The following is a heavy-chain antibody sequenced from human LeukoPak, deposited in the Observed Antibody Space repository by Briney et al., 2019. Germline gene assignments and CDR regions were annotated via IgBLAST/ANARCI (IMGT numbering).Heavy chain of an antibody. CDR3: ARALQH. V-gene: IGHV3-7*01. CDR1: GFTFSTFW. J-gene: IGHJ4*02. CDR2: IKHDGSEK. Sequence: GGFLRLSCEASGFTFSTFWMTWVRQAPGKGLEWVANIKHDGSEKYYVDSVKGRFTISRDNAKNSLYLQMNSLRAEDTALYFCARALQHWGQGTLVTVSS.